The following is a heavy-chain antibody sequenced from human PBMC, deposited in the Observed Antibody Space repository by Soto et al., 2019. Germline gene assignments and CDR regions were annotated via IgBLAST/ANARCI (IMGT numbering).Heavy chain of an antibody. CDR2: ISSSSSYI. J-gene: IGHJ5*02. Sequence: NPGGSLRLSCAASGFTFSSYSMNWVRQAPGKGLEWVSSISSSSSYIYYADSVKGRFTISRDNAKNSLYLQMNSLRSEDTAVYYCASRIAVAGTPVWFDPWGQGTLVTVSS. V-gene: IGHV3-21*04. CDR1: GFTFSSYS. CDR3: ASRIAVAGTPVWFDP. D-gene: IGHD6-19*01.